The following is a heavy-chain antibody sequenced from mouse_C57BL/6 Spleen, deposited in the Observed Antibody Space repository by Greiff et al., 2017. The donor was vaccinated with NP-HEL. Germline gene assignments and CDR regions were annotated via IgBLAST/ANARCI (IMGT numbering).Heavy chain of an antibody. D-gene: IGHD1-1*01. CDR1: GYSFTGYY. Sequence: VHVKQSGPELVKPGASVKISCKASGYSFTGYYMNWVKQSPEKSLEWIGEINPSTGGTTYNQKFKAKATLTVEKSSSTAYMQLKSLTSEDSAVYYCALITTVVDWFAYWGQGTLVTVSA. CDR2: INPSTGGT. J-gene: IGHJ3*01. V-gene: IGHV1-42*01. CDR3: ALITTVVDWFAY.